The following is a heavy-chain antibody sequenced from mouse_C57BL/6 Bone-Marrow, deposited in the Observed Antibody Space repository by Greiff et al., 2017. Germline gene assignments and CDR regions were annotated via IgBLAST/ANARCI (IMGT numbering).Heavy chain of an antibody. D-gene: IGHD4-1*01. CDR3: ARLGTGTYTMDY. CDR2: IYPGGGYT. V-gene: IGHV1-63*01. CDR1: GYTFTNYW. Sequence: QVQLQQSGAELVRPGTSVKMSCKASGYTFTNYWIGWAKQRPGHGLEWIGDIYPGGGYTNYNEKFKGKATLTADKSSSTAYMQFSSLTSEDSAIYYCARLGTGTYTMDYWGQGTSVTVSS. J-gene: IGHJ4*01.